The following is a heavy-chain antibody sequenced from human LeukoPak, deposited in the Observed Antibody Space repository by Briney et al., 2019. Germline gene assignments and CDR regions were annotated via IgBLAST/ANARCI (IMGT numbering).Heavy chain of an antibody. Sequence: SETLSLTCTVSGGSISSSSYYWGWIRQPPGKGLEWIGSIYYSGSTYYNPSLKSRVTISVDTSKNQFSLKLSSVTAADTAVYYCARRGSSGWYGGYYYYGTDVWGQGTTVTVSS. J-gene: IGHJ6*02. CDR2: IYYSGST. D-gene: IGHD6-19*01. CDR1: GGSISSSSYY. CDR3: ARRGSSGWYGGYYYYGTDV. V-gene: IGHV4-39*01.